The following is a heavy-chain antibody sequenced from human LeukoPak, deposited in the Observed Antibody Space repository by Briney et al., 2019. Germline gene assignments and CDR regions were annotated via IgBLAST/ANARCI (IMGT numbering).Heavy chain of an antibody. D-gene: IGHD5-18*01. CDR2: IYYSGST. CDR3: ARGADPGDVDTAMVSFDY. CDR1: GGSISSYY. V-gene: IGHV4-59*01. J-gene: IGHJ4*02. Sequence: SETLSLTCTVSGGSISSYYWSWIRHPPGKGLELIGYIYYSGSTNYNPSLKSRVTISVDTSKNQFSLKLSSVTAADTAVYYCARGADPGDVDTAMVSFDYWGQGTLVTVSS.